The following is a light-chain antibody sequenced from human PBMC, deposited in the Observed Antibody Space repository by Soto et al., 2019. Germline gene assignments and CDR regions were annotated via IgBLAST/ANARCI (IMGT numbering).Light chain of an antibody. CDR2: GDY. V-gene: IGLV1-44*01. CDR1: SSNVGTNT. Sequence: QSVLTQAPSASGTPGQRVTMSCSGSSSNVGTNTVNWYQQLPGTAPKLLIYGDYRRPSGVPDRLSGSKSGTSASLAISGLQSEDEADYYCATWDRSLWVFGGGTKLTVL. J-gene: IGLJ3*02. CDR3: ATWDRSLWV.